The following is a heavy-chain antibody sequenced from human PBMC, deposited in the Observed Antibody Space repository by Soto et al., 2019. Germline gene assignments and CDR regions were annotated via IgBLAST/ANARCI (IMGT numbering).Heavy chain of an antibody. D-gene: IGHD4-17*01. CDR2: IYSGSGT. Sequence: EVRLVESGGGLIQPGGSVRLSCAASGFIVNSNYLSWVGQAPGKGLELVSLIYSGSGTSNADSVKGRFTISRDNSKNMVYLQMNSLRADDTAVYYCARVSTVTPNWYLDLWGRGTLVTVSS. V-gene: IGHV3-53*01. CDR3: ARVSTVTPNWYLDL. CDR1: GFIVNSNY. J-gene: IGHJ2*01.